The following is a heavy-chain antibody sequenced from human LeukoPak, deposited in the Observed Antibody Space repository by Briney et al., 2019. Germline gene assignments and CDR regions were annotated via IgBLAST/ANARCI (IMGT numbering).Heavy chain of an antibody. CDR3: ARLPRAYCYGSGARHNWFDP. Sequence: SETLSLTCTVSGYSISSGYYWGWIRQPPGKGLEWIGEINHSGSTNYNPSLKSRVTISVDTSKNQFSLKLSSVTAADTAVYYCARLPRAYCYGSGARHNWFDPWGQGTLVTVSS. J-gene: IGHJ5*02. CDR1: GYSISSGYY. D-gene: IGHD3-10*01. V-gene: IGHV4-38-2*02. CDR2: INHSGST.